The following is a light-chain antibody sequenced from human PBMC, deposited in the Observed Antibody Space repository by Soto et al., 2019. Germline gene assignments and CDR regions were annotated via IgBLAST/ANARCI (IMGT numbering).Light chain of an antibody. CDR2: GAS. Sequence: EIVMTQSPATLSVSPGERATLSCRASQSVSSNLAWYQQKPGQAPRLLIYGASTRATGIPARFSGSGSGTAFTLTISSLQSQDFAVYYCQQYNNWPPITFGPGTKVDIK. J-gene: IGKJ3*01. CDR1: QSVSSN. CDR3: QQYNNWPPIT. V-gene: IGKV3-15*01.